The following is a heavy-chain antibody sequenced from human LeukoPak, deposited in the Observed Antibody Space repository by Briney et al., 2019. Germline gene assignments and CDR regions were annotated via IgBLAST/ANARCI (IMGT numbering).Heavy chain of an antibody. J-gene: IGHJ3*02. CDR1: GGSISSSNW. Sequence: SGTLSLTCAVSGGSISSSNWWSWVRQPPGKGLEWIGEIYHSGSTNYNPSLKSRVTIPVDKSKNQFSLKLSSVTAADTAVYYCARDEVSEFAFAIWGQGTIVTVSS. V-gene: IGHV4-4*02. D-gene: IGHD1-14*01. CDR2: IYHSGST. CDR3: ARDEVSEFAFAI.